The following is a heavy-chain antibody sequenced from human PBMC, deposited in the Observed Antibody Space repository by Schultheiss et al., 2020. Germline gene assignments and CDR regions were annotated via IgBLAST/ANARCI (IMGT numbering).Heavy chain of an antibody. CDR2: VSSSSSYI. CDR1: GFTFSSYS. Sequence: GGSLSLSCAASGFTFSSYSMNWVRQAPGKGLEWVSSVSSSSSYIYYADSVKGRFSISRDNSKNMLYLQMDSLRAEDTAMYYCAREGRARYGMDVWGQGTTVTVSS. J-gene: IGHJ6*01. D-gene: IGHD3-10*01. CDR3: AREGRARYGMDV. V-gene: IGHV3-21*01.